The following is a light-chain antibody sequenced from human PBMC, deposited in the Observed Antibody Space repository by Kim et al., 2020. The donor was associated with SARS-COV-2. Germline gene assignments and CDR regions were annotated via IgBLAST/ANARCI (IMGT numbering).Light chain of an antibody. V-gene: IGLV2-23*02. Sequence: QASTISCTGTSSDVGSYYLVSWYQQHPGKAPKIMIYEVTKRRSGVSNRFSGSKSGYTASLTISGLQAEDEADYFCCSYAGSSGSVVFGGGTQLTVL. J-gene: IGLJ2*01. CDR2: EVT. CDR1: SSDVGSYYL. CDR3: CSYAGSSGSVV.